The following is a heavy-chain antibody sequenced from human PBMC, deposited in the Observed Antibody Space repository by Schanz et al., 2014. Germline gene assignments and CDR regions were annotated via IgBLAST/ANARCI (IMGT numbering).Heavy chain of an antibody. CDR2: ISSNSGYI. J-gene: IGHJ4*02. CDR3: GGRCSSRSCYDHQFDY. D-gene: IGHD2-2*01. V-gene: IGHV3-21*01. Sequence: EVQVVESGGGLVKPGGSLRLSCAASGFPFDTYIMKWVRQAPGKGLEWVSSISSNSGYIYYSESVKGRFTISRDNAKNSLYLQMNSRRTEDTTVYYCGGRCSSRSCYDHQFDYWGQGTLVTVSS. CDR1: GFPFDTYI.